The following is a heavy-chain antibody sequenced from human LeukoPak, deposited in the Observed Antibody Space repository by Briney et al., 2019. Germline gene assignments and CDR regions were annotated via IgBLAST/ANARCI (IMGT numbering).Heavy chain of an antibody. CDR2: IYYSGST. Sequence: SETLSLTCTVSGGSISSGGYSWSWIRQPPGKGLEWIGYIYYSGSTYYNPSLKSRVTISVDTSKNQFSLKLSSVTAADTAVYYCARELARWLPRDHSFDPWGQGTLVTVSS. CDR1: GGSISSGGYS. V-gene: IGHV4-30-4*07. CDR3: ARELARWLPRDHSFDP. J-gene: IGHJ5*02. D-gene: IGHD4-23*01.